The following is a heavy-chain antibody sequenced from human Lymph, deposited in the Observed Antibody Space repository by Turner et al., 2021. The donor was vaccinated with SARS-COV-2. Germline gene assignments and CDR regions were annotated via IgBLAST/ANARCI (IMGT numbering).Heavy chain of an antibody. D-gene: IGHD5-18*01. J-gene: IGHJ6*02. Sequence: EVQLVESGGGLVQPGGSLRLSCAASGITVSRNYMSWVRQAPGKGLEWVSVIYSGGSSYYADSVKGRFTISRHNSKNTLYLQMNSLRAEDTAVYYCARDLDTAGGMDVWGQGTTVTASS. CDR2: IYSGGSS. CDR1: GITVSRNY. V-gene: IGHV3-53*04. CDR3: ARDLDTAGGMDV.